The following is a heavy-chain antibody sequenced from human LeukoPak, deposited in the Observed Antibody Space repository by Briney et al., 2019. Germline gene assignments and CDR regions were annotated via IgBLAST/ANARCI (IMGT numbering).Heavy chain of an antibody. CDR2: ISGSGGST. CDR3: AKFVSFDSFDY. V-gene: IGHV3-23*01. D-gene: IGHD3-22*01. CDR1: AFPFSSYG. Sequence: TGGSLRLSCVASAFPFSSYGMHWVRQAPGKGLEWVSTISGSGGSTYYADSVKGRFTISRDNSKNTLYLQMSSLRAEDTAVYYCAKFVSFDSFDYWGQGTLVTVSS. J-gene: IGHJ4*02.